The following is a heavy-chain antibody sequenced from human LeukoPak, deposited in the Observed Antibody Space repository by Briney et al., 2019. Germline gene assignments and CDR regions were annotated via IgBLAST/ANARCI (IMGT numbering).Heavy chain of an antibody. D-gene: IGHD2-15*01. V-gene: IGHV4-38-2*01. CDR3: ARPRGSRSGGSCYYYYFDY. J-gene: IGHJ4*02. CDR2: IYHSGST. Sequence: PSETLSLTCAVSGYSISSGYYWGWIRQPPGKGLEWIGSIYHSGSTYYNPSLKSRVTISVDTSKNQFSLKLSSVTAADTAVYYCARPRGSRSGGSCYYYYFDYWGQGTLVTVSS. CDR1: GYSISSGYY.